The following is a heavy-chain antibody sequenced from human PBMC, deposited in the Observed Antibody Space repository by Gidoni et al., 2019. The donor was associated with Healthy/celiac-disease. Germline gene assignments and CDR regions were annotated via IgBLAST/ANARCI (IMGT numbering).Heavy chain of an antibody. V-gene: IGHV3-30-3*01. CDR2: ISYDGSNK. CDR1: GFTFSSYA. D-gene: IGHD2-2*01. CDR3: ARTCSSTSCPTNYYYYYGMDV. Sequence: QVQLVESGGGVVQPGRSLRLSCAASGFTFSSYAMHWFRQAPGKGLEWVAVISYDGSNKYYADSVKGRFTISRDNSKNTLYLQMNSLRAEDTAVYYCARTCSSTSCPTNYYYYYGMDVWGQGTTVTVSS. J-gene: IGHJ6*02.